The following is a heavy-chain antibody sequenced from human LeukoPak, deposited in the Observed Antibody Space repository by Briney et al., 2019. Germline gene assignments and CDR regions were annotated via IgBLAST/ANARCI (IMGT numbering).Heavy chain of an antibody. Sequence: GGSLRLSCTASGFSFSGHWMHWARQLPGKGLVWVSRISPTGSTTSYADSVKGRFTISRDNSKNTLYLQMNSLRAEDTAVYYCAREPLGYYFDYWGQGTLVTVSS. V-gene: IGHV3-74*01. CDR1: GFSFSGHW. CDR3: AREPLGYYFDY. D-gene: IGHD3-16*01. J-gene: IGHJ4*02. CDR2: ISPTGSTT.